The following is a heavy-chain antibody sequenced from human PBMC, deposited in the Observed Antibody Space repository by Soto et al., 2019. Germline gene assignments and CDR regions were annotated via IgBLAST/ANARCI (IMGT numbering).Heavy chain of an antibody. CDR3: ARYRTAVAGTEVYYYYGMDV. Sequence: ASVKVSCKASGGTFSSYAISWVRQAPGQGLEWMGGIIPIFGTANYAQKFQGRVTITTDKSTSTAYMELSSLRSEATAVYYCARYRTAVAGTEVYYYYGMDVWGQGTTVTVSS. V-gene: IGHV1-69*05. CDR2: IIPIFGTA. CDR1: GGTFSSYA. J-gene: IGHJ6*02. D-gene: IGHD6-19*01.